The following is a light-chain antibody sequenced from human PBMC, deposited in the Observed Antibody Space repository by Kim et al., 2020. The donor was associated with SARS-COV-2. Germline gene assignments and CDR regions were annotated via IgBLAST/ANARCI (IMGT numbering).Light chain of an antibody. J-gene: IGLJ3*02. CDR3: NSRDSRGKHLG. V-gene: IGLV3-19*01. CDR1: SLRSYY. Sequence: SSELTQDPAVSVALGQTVRITCQGDSLRSYYASWYQQKPGQAPVLVIYGKNNRPSGIPDRFSGSSSGNTASLTITGAQAEDEAEYYCNSRDSRGKHLGFG. CDR2: GKN.